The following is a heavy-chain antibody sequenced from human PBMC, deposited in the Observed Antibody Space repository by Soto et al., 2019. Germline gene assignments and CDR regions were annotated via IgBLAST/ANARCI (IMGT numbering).Heavy chain of an antibody. D-gene: IGHD1-1*01. CDR1: GGSFSNFI. CDR3: ARNGTYGTSLSHYTGMDV. J-gene: IGHJ6*02. CDR2: IVPMLGTP. Sequence: QVQLVQSGAEVKEPGSSVRVSCKASGGSFSNFIMNWVRQTPGQGLEWMGGIVPMLGTPTYAEKFKGRVTISATGSTSTAYRELTSLRSEDTAIYYCARNGTYGTSLSHYTGMDVWGQGTTVTVS. V-gene: IGHV1-69*16.